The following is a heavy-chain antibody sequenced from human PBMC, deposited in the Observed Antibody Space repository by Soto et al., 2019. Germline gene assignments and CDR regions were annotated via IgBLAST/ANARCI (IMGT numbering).Heavy chain of an antibody. J-gene: IGHJ3*02. V-gene: IGHV1-69*13. CDR2: IIPIFGTA. Sequence: SVKVSCKASGGTFSSYAISWVRQAPGQGLEWMGGIIPIFGTANYAQKFRGRVTITADESTSTAYMELSSLRSEDTAVYYCARRSYGSGDDNLDAFVIWGQGTMVTVS. D-gene: IGHD3-10*01. CDR3: ARRSYGSGDDNLDAFVI. CDR1: GGTFSSYA.